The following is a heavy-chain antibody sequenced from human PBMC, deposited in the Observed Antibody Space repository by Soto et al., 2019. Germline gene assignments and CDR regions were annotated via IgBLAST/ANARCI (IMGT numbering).Heavy chain of an antibody. CDR1: GFNFNIAW. CDR3: STGNYGSLGI. J-gene: IGHJ4*02. CDR2: VKSKNSGGTT. D-gene: IGHD3-10*01. V-gene: IGHV3-15*07. Sequence: GESLKISCAASGFNFNIAWMNWVRQAPGEGLEWVGRVKSKNSGGTTEYAAPVKTRFTISRDDSKNMLYLQMNSLKAEDTAVYYCSTGNYGSLGIWGQGALVTVSS.